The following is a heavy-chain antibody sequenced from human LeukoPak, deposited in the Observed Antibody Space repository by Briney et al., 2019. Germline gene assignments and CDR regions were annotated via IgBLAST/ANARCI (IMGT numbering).Heavy chain of an antibody. J-gene: IGHJ4*02. V-gene: IGHV3-11*06. CDR1: GFTFSDYY. D-gene: IGHD4-17*01. CDR3: AREPTVTTPYFDY. Sequence: GGSPRLSCAASGFTFSDYYMSWIRQAPGKGLEWVSYISSSSSYTNYADSVKGRFTISRDNAKNSLYLQMNSLRAEDTAVYYCAREPTVTTPYFDYWGQGTLVTVSS. CDR2: ISSSSSYT.